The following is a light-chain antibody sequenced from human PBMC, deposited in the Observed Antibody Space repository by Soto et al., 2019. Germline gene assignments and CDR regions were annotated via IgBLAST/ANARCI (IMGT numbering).Light chain of an antibody. CDR3: CSSAPESTYV. J-gene: IGLJ1*01. V-gene: IGLV2-23*01. CDR2: KGT. Sequence: QCPVAQADSVSGSRGQSSTMSCTGTMSDVGAYDSVSWYQQHPHKAPQLIIYKGTQRPSGVSNRFSGSTSGNAASLTISGLRADDEADYFCCSSAPESTYVCGTGTKVTVL. CDR1: MSDVGAYDS.